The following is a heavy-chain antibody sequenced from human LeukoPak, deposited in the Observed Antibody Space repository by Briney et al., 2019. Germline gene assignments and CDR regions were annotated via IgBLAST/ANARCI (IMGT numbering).Heavy chain of an antibody. V-gene: IGHV4-59*11. J-gene: IGHJ4*02. Sequence: PSETLSLTCTVSGGSISSHYWGWIRQPPGKGLEWIGCIYYSGSTNYNPSLKSRVTISVDTSKNQFSLKLSSVTAADTAVYYCARGLDYSNEHFDYWGQGTLVTVSS. CDR3: ARGLDYSNEHFDY. D-gene: IGHD4-11*01. CDR1: GGSISSHY. CDR2: IYYSGST.